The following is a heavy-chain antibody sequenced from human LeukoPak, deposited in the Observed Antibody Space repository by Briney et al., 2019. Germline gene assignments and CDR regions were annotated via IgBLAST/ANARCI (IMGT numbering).Heavy chain of an antibody. CDR2: IYSGGST. CDR3: ALRFDH. V-gene: IGHV3-53*01. CDR1: GFTFSSYG. D-gene: IGHD5/OR15-5a*01. Sequence: PGGSLRLSCAASGFTFSSYGMSWVRQAPGKGLEWVSVIYSGGSTYYADSVKGRFTISRDNSKNTLYLQMNSLRAEDTAVYYCALRFDHWGQGTLVTVSS. J-gene: IGHJ4*02.